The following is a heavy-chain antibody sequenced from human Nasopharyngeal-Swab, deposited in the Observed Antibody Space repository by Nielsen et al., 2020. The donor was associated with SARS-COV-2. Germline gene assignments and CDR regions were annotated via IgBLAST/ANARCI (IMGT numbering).Heavy chain of an antibody. D-gene: IGHD1-26*01. V-gene: IGHV1-2*06. CDR2: INPDSGGT. Sequence: ASVKVSCKSSGYTFTGYYIHWLRQAPGQGLQWMGRINPDSGGTNSAQQFQGRVTMTRDTSISTAYMELSRLRSDDTAVYYCAREVVGGLVDSWGQGTLVTVSS. J-gene: IGHJ4*02. CDR3: AREVVGGLVDS. CDR1: GYTFTGYY.